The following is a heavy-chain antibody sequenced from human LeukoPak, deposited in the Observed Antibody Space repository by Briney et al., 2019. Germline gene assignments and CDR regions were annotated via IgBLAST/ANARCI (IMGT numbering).Heavy chain of an antibody. CDR3: ARFGVDYDMDV. D-gene: IGHD3-16*01. J-gene: IGHJ6*02. Sequence: SETLSLTCTVSGGSISGHYWTWIRQPPGKGLEWIGQIHYSGRPDYNPSLKSRVTISVDTSKNQLSLKVTSVTGADTAVYYCARFGVDYDMDVWGQGTSVTVSS. CDR1: GGSISGHY. V-gene: IGHV4-59*11. CDR2: IHYSGRP.